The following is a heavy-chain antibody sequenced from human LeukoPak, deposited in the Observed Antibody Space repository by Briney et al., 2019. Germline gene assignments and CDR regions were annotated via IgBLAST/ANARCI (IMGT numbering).Heavy chain of an antibody. CDR2: ISSNGGST. CDR3: ARVTGPRDY. Sequence: PGGSLRLSCAASGLTFSSYAMHWVRQAPGKGLEYVSAISSNGGSTYYANSVKGRFTISRDNSKNTLYLQMGSLRAEDMAVYYCARVTGPRDYWGQGTLVTVSS. CDR1: GLTFSSYA. J-gene: IGHJ4*02. V-gene: IGHV3-64*01.